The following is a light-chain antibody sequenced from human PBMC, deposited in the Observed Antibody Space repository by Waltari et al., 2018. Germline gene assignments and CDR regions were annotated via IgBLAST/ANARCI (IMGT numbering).Light chain of an antibody. CDR1: SSAVGSYNL. V-gene: IGLV2-23*02. CDR3: CSYAGSSTFV. Sequence: QSALTQPAPVSGSPGQPITISCTGTSSAVGSYNLVPWYQQHPGKAPKLMIYEVSKRPSGVSNRFSGSKSGNTASLTISGLQAEDEADYYCCSYAGSSTFVFGGGTKLTVL. J-gene: IGLJ2*01. CDR2: EVS.